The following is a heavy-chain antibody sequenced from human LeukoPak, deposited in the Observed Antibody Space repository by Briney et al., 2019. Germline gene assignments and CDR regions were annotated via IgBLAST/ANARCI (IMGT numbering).Heavy chain of an antibody. Sequence: GGSLRLSCAASGFTFSSYSMNWVRQAPGKGLEWVSSISSSSSYIYYADSVKGRFTISRDNAKNSLYLQMNSLRAEETGVYYCARGVTGTSDYWGQGTLVTVSS. CDR1: GFTFSSYS. CDR3: ARGVTGTSDY. V-gene: IGHV3-21*01. CDR2: ISSSSSYI. J-gene: IGHJ4*02. D-gene: IGHD1-20*01.